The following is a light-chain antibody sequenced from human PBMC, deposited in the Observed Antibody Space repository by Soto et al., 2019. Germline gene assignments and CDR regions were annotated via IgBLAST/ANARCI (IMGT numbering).Light chain of an antibody. CDR3: QSYDGGLSGSV. CDR2: GNT. Sequence: QSVLTQPPSVSGAPGQRVTMSCTGNSSNIGAGYDVHWYQQLPGTAPKLLIYGNTKRPSGVPDRFSGSKSGTSASLAITGLQAEDEAEYYCQSYDGGLSGSVFGGGTKLTVL. CDR1: SSNIGAGYD. V-gene: IGLV1-40*01. J-gene: IGLJ3*02.